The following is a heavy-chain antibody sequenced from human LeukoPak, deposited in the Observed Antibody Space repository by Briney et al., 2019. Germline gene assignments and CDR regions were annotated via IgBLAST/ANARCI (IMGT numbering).Heavy chain of an antibody. Sequence: ASVKVSCKASGYTFTSYDINWVRQATGQGLEWMGWMNPNSGNTGYAQKFQGRVTMTRNTSISTAYMELSSLRSEDTAVYYCARGQRQLVLTYYYYMDVWGKGTTVTVSS. V-gene: IGHV1-8*01. D-gene: IGHD6-6*01. CDR3: ARGQRQLVLTYYYYMDV. J-gene: IGHJ6*03. CDR2: MNPNSGNT. CDR1: GYTFTSYD.